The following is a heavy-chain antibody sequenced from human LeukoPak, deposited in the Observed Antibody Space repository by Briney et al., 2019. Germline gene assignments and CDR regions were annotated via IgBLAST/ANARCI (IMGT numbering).Heavy chain of an antibody. CDR2: IYHSGST. V-gene: IGHV4-30-2*01. CDR1: GGSISSGGYY. CDR3: ARRYGDDPPDI. D-gene: IGHD4-17*01. J-gene: IGHJ3*02. Sequence: SETLSLTCTVSGGSISSGGYYWSWIRQHPGKGLEWIGYIYHSGSTYYNPSLKSRVTISVDRSKNQFSLKLSSVTAADTAVYYCARRYGDDPPDIWGQGTMVTVSS.